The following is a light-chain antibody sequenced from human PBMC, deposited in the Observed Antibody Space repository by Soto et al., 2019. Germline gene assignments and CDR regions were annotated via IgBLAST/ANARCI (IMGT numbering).Light chain of an antibody. J-gene: IGLJ2*01. V-gene: IGLV2-14*01. CDR3: SSYTGTSTRL. CDR2: EVS. Sequence: QSALTQPASVSGSPGQSITISCTGTGNDVGGHNYVSWYQQHPGKAPKLMIYEVSNRPSGVSNRFSGSKSGNTASLTISVLQAEDEADYYRSSYTGTSTRLFGGGTKLTVL. CDR1: GNDVGGHNY.